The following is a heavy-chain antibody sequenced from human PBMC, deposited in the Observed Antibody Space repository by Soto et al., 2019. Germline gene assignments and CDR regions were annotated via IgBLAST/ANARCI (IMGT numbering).Heavy chain of an antibody. D-gene: IGHD6-25*01. CDR1: GYSFTSYW. CDR3: ARVPIAATRYHYFDY. V-gene: IGHV5-51*01. CDR2: IYPGDSGT. J-gene: IGHJ4*02. Sequence: GESLKISCKGSGYSFTSYWIGWVRQMPGKGLEWMGIIYPGDSGTRYSPSFQGQVTIPADKSISTAYLQWSSLKASDTAMYYCARVPIAATRYHYFDYWGQGTLVTVSS.